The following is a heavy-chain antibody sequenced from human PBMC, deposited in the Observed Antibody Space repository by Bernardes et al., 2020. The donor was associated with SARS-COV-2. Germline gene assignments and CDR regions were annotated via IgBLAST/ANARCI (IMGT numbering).Heavy chain of an antibody. D-gene: IGHD7-27*01. Sequence: ASVKVSCKASGYTFTSYGISWVRQAPGQGLEWMGWISAYNGNTNYAQKLQGRVTMTTDTSTSTAYMELRSLRSDDTAVYYCASGDPTLLYYGMDVWGQGTTVTVSS. CDR3: ASGDPTLLYYGMDV. V-gene: IGHV1-18*01. J-gene: IGHJ6*02. CDR2: ISAYNGNT. CDR1: GYTFTSYG.